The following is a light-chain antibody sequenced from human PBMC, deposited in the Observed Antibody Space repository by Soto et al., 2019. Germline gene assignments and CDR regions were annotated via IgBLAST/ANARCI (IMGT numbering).Light chain of an antibody. CDR3: ASYTTTSTWL. Sequence: QSALTQPASLSGSPGQSITISCTGTSSDVGAYNFVSWYQQHPGKAPKLMIYEVSNRPSGVSNRFSGSKSDNTASLTISGLQTEDEADYYCASYTTTSTWLFGGGTQLTVL. V-gene: IGLV2-14*01. CDR2: EVS. CDR1: SSDVGAYNF. J-gene: IGLJ3*02.